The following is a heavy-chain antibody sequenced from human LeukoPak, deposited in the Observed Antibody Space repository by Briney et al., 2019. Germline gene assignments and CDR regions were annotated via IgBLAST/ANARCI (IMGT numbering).Heavy chain of an antibody. J-gene: IGHJ6*03. CDR2: ISSSGSTI. CDR3: ARRQLADYYYYYYMDV. Sequence: GGSLRLSCAASGFTFSSYEMNWVRQAPGKGLEWVSYISSSGSTIYYADSVKGRFTISRDNAKNSLYLQMNSLRAEDTAVYYCARRQLADYYYYYYMDVWGKGTTVTVSS. V-gene: IGHV3-48*03. CDR1: GFTFSSYE. D-gene: IGHD6-6*01.